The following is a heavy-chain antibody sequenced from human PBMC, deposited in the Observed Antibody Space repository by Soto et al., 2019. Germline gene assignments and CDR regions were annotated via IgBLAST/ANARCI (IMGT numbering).Heavy chain of an antibody. J-gene: IGHJ6*02. CDR2: IKSKTDGGTT. CDR3: TIRFLEWLLYPLSYYYYGMDV. V-gene: IGHV3-15*07. Sequence: GGSLRLSCAASGFTFSNAWMNWVRQAPGKGLEWVGRIKSKTDGGTTDYAAPVKGRFTISRDDSKNTLYLQMNSLKTEDTAVYYCTIRFLEWLLYPLSYYYYGMDVWGQGTTVTVSS. CDR1: GFTFSNAW. D-gene: IGHD3-3*01.